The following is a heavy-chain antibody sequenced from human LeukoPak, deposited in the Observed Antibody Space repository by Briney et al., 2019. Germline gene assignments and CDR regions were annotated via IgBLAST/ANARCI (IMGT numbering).Heavy chain of an antibody. D-gene: IGHD3-3*01. Sequence: SETLSLTCTVSGGSISSGSYYWSWIRQPAGKGPEWIGRIYTSGSTDYNPSLTSRVTISADTSKNQFSLKLTSVTAADTAVYYCGIEKSWSEFVHWGQGALVTVFS. CDR1: GGSISSGSYY. V-gene: IGHV4-61*02. J-gene: IGHJ4*02. CDR2: IYTSGST. CDR3: GIEKSWSEFVH.